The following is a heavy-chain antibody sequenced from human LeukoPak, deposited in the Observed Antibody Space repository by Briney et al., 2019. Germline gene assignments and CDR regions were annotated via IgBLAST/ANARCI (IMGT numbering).Heavy chain of an antibody. CDR3: AKEVEGTYRAVAGTGGDY. J-gene: IGHJ4*02. CDR1: GFTFDNYV. Sequence: PGGSLSVSCAASGFTFDNYVMSGVRQTPGQGLEWISAISGSGSRTYYADSVKGRFTISRDNSKNTLYLQMNSLRAEDTAVYYCAKEVEGTYRAVAGTGGDYWGQGTLVTVSS. D-gene: IGHD6-19*01. CDR2: ISGSGSRT. V-gene: IGHV3-23*01.